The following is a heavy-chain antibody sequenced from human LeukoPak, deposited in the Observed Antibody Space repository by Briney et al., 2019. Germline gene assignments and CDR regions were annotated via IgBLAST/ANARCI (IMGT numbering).Heavy chain of an antibody. CDR2: IYTGGST. CDR3: ARDLGTNDAFDI. Sequence: PSETLSLTCTVSGGSISSDYWSWIRQPPGKGLEWVSIIYTGGSTYYAHSVKGRFTISRDNSKNTVYLQMNSLRAEDTAVYFCARDLGTNDAFDIWGQGTMLTVSS. CDR1: GGSISSDY. V-gene: IGHV3-53*01. D-gene: IGHD7-27*01. J-gene: IGHJ3*02.